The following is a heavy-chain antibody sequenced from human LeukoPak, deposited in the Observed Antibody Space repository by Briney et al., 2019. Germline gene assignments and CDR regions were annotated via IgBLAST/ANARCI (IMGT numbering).Heavy chain of an antibody. CDR1: GYRFTSYW. D-gene: IGHD3-10*01. CDR2: IYPGDSDT. J-gene: IGHJ4*02. Sequence: GEPLKISCQGSGYRFTSYWIGWVRQMPGKGLEWMGIIYPGDSDTRYSPSFQGQVTISADKSISTAYLQWSSLKASDTAMYYCARDPYYYGSGSYFDYWGQGTLVTVSS. V-gene: IGHV5-51*01. CDR3: ARDPYYYGSGSYFDY.